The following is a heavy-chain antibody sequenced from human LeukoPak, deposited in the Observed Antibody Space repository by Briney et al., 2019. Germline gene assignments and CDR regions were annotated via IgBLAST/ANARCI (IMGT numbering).Heavy chain of an antibody. V-gene: IGHV3-43*02. CDR3: AKDVKDIVLMVYAIGLDY. J-gene: IGHJ4*02. D-gene: IGHD2-8*01. CDR1: GFTFDDYA. Sequence: GGSLRLSCAASGFTFDDYAMHGVRQAPGKGLEWVSLISGDGGSTYYADSVKGRFTISRDNSKNSLYLQMNSLRTEDTALYYCAKDVKDIVLMVYAIGLDYWGQGTLVTVSS. CDR2: ISGDGGST.